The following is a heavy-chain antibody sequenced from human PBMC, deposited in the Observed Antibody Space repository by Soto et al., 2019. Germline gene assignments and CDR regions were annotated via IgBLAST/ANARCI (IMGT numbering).Heavy chain of an antibody. CDR3: AREQCQDCLPEMATMNNWFDP. V-gene: IGHV4-31*03. CDR2: IYYSGST. CDR1: GGSISSGGYY. J-gene: IGHJ5*02. Sequence: SETLSLTCTVSGGSISSGGYYWSWIRQHPGKGLEWIGYIYYSGSTYYNPSLKSRVTISVDTSKNQFSLKLSSVTAADTAVYYCAREQCQDCLPEMATMNNWFDPWGQGTLVTVSS. D-gene: IGHD5-12*01.